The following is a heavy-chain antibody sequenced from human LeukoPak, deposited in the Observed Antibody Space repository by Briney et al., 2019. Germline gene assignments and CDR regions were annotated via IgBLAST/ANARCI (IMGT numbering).Heavy chain of an antibody. D-gene: IGHD2-2*01. CDR1: GSISGYY. J-gene: IGHJ3*02. V-gene: IGHV4-4*09. CDR2: IYTSGST. CDR3: ARQKCTSTSCLTKNAFDI. Sequence: SETLSLTCTVSGSISGYYWSWIRQPPGKGLEWTGYIYTSGSTNYNPSLESRVTISVDTSKNQFSLDLSSVTAADTAVYYCARQKCTSTSCLTKNAFDIWGQGTMVTVSS.